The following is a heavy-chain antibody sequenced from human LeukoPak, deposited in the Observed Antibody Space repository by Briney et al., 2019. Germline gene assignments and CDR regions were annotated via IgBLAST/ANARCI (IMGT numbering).Heavy chain of an antibody. CDR1: GYSISTSYY. CDR3: ARVVGLTGYSSTWYSGYYYYMDV. J-gene: IGHJ6*03. D-gene: IGHD6-13*01. Sequence: SQTLSLTCTVSGYSISTSYYWGWIRQPPGKGLEWIGGIYHSGNTYYNPSLKSRVTISVDTSKNQFSLKLNSVTAADTAVYYCARVVGLTGYSSTWYSGYYYYMDVWGKGTTVTVSS. CDR2: IYHSGNT. V-gene: IGHV4-38-2*02.